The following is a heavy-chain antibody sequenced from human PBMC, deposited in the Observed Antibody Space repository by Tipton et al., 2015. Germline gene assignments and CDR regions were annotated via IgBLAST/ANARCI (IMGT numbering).Heavy chain of an antibody. CDR1: GVSVTSGSYY. CDR2: IYHTGST. CDR3: ARAYYYDSRAVYYFDY. Sequence: TLSLTCDVSGVSVTSGSYYWSWIRQSPGKGLEWIGYIYHTGSTVYNPSLKSRVAISLDRLKNQFSLSLTSVTAADTAIYYCARAYYYDSRAVYYFDYWGQGTLVTVSS. D-gene: IGHD3-22*01. J-gene: IGHJ4*02. V-gene: IGHV4-61*01.